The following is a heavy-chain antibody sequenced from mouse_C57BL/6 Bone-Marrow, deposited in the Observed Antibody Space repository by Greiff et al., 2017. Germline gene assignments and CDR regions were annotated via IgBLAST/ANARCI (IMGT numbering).Heavy chain of an antibody. Sequence: QVHVKQPGAELVKPGASVKLSCKASGYTFTSYWMHWVKQRPGRGLEWIGRIDPNSGGTKYNEKFKSKATLTVDKPSSTAYMQLSSLTSEDAAVYYCARPPDSSGRDYYAMDYWGQGTSVTVSS. J-gene: IGHJ4*01. V-gene: IGHV1-72*01. CDR3: ARPPDSSGRDYYAMDY. D-gene: IGHD3-2*02. CDR2: IDPNSGGT. CDR1: GYTFTSYW.